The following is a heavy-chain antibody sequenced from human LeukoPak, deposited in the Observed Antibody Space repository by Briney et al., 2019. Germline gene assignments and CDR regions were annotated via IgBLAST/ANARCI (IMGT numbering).Heavy chain of an antibody. CDR2: IYPGDSDT. V-gene: IGHV5-51*01. CDR1: GYSFTSYW. Sequence: GESLKISCKGSGYSFTSYWIGWVRQMPGKGLEWRGIIYPGDSDTRYSPSFQGQVTISADKSISTAYLQWSSLKASDTAMYYCARGFGKSGYSRGWYPFYYWGQGTLVTVSS. D-gene: IGHD6-19*01. J-gene: IGHJ4*02. CDR3: ARGFGKSGYSRGWYPFYY.